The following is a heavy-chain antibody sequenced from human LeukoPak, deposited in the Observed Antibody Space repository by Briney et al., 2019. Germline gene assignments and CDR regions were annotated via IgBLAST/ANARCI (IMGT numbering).Heavy chain of an antibody. Sequence: SETLSLTCTVSGGSISSSSYYWGWIRQPPGKGLEWLGIIYYSGTTYYTPSLKSGVTISVDTSKNQFSLNLSSVTAADTAVYYCARAEWLHWFDPWGQGTLVTISS. D-gene: IGHD3-3*01. V-gene: IGHV4-39*01. CDR3: ARAEWLHWFDP. J-gene: IGHJ5*02. CDR2: IYYSGTT. CDR1: GGSISSSSYY.